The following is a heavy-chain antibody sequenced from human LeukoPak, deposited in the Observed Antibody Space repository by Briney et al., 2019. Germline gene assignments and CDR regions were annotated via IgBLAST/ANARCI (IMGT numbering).Heavy chain of an antibody. V-gene: IGHV1-2*02. CDR1: GYTFTGYY. Sequence: ASVKVSCKASGYTFTGYYMHWVRQAPGQGLKWMGWINPNSGGTNYAQKFQGRVTMTRDTSISTAYMELSRLRSDDTAVYYCARDGGSGSDNLKGFDYWGQGTLVTVSS. J-gene: IGHJ4*02. CDR3: ARDGGSGSDNLKGFDY. D-gene: IGHD1-26*01. CDR2: INPNSGGT.